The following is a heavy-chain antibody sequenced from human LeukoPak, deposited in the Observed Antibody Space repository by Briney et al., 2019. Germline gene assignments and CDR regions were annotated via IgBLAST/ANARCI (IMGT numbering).Heavy chain of an antibody. D-gene: IGHD6-13*01. J-gene: IGHJ4*02. Sequence: ASVKVSCKASEYTFTGYYMHWVRQAPGQGLEWMGWINPNSGGTNYAQKFQGWVTMTRDTSISTAYMELSRLRSDDTAVYYCALSYSSSWSWYFDYWGQGTLVTVSS. CDR2: INPNSGGT. CDR3: ALSYSSSWSWYFDY. CDR1: EYTFTGYY. V-gene: IGHV1-2*04.